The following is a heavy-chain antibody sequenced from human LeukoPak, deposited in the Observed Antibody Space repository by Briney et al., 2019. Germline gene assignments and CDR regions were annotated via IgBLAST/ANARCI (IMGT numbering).Heavy chain of an antibody. D-gene: IGHD3-16*02. CDR2: ISSNSTYI. J-gene: IGHJ3*02. CDR3: ASSDYVWGSYRYPSDAFDI. V-gene: IGHV3-21*04. CDR1: GFTFSSYA. Sequence: PGGSLRLSCAASGFTFSSYAMHWVRQAPGKGLEWVSSISSNSTYINYADSVKGRFTISRDNAKNSLYLQMNSLRAEDTAVYYCASSDYVWGSYRYPSDAFDIWGQGTMVTVSS.